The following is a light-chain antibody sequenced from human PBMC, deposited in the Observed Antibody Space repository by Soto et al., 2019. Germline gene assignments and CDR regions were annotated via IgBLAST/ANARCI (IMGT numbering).Light chain of an antibody. CDR3: SSYTTSYFYV. V-gene: IGLV2-14*01. CDR1: GXDIGAYNY. CDR2: GVK. Sequence: QSALTQPASVSGSPGQSITISCTGSGXDIGAYNYVSWYQQHPGKAPKLIIYGVKNRPSGVSNRFSASKSAFTASLTISGPQAEDEADYYCSSYTTSYFYVFGPGTKVTVL. J-gene: IGLJ1*01.